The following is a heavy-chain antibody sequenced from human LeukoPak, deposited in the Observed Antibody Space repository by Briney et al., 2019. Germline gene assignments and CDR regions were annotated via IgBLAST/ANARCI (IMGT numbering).Heavy chain of an antibody. CDR3: ARELIAVAGTGYFDY. D-gene: IGHD6-19*01. CDR1: GYSISSGYY. Sequence: TSETLSLTCAVSGYSISSGYYWGWIRQPPGKGLEWIGSIYHSGSTHYNPSLKSRVTISVDTSKNQFSLKLSSVTAADTAVYYCARELIAVAGTGYFDYWGQGTLVTVSS. V-gene: IGHV4-38-2*02. J-gene: IGHJ4*02. CDR2: IYHSGST.